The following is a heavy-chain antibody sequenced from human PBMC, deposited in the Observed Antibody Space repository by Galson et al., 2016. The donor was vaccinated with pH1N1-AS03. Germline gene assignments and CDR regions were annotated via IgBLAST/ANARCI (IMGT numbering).Heavy chain of an antibody. CDR3: ARQVQTPGYFDY. CDR1: GYSFSSDW. J-gene: IGHJ4*02. Sequence: QSGAEVKKPGGSLRISCKGSGYSFSSDWIAWVRQIPGKGLEWMGIIYPADSDTRYSPSFQGQVTFSVDRTISTAYLQWSSLKASDTAVYFCARQVQTPGYFDYWGQGTLVTVSS. V-gene: IGHV5-51*01. CDR2: IYPADSDT. D-gene: IGHD1-1*01.